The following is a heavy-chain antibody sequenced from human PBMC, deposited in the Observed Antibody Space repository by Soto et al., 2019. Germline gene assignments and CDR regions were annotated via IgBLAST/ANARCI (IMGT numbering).Heavy chain of an antibody. CDR3: ARDLSSSWYGRYFDY. J-gene: IGHJ4*02. CDR1: GFTFSSYA. D-gene: IGHD6-13*01. V-gene: IGHV3-33*01. Sequence: QVQLVESGGGVVQPGRSLRLSCAASGFTFSSYAMHGVRQAPGKGLGGVAVIGYDGSNKNYADSVKGRFTISRDNSKNTLYLQMNSLRAEDTAVYYCARDLSSSWYGRYFDYWGQGTLVTVSS. CDR2: IGYDGSNK.